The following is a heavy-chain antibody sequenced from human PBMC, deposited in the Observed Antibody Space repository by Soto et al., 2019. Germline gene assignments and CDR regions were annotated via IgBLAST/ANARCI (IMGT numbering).Heavy chain of an antibody. J-gene: IGHJ5*02. Sequence: SETLSLTCTVPGGSISSSSYYWGWIRQPPGKGLEWIGSIYYSGSTYYNPSLKSRVTISVDTSKNQFSLKPSSVTAEDTAVYHCAKNQGVELVPLATVDWFDPWGQGSVVTVSS. CDR3: AKNQGVELVPLATVDWFDP. D-gene: IGHD3-10*01. CDR2: IYYSGST. V-gene: IGHV4-39*07. CDR1: GGSISSSSYY.